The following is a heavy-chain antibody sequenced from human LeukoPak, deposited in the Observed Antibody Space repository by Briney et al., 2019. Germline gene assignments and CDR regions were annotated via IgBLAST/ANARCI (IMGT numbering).Heavy chain of an antibody. V-gene: IGHV3-11*05. Sequence: PGGSLRLSCAASGFTFSDCHMSWIRQAPGKGLEWVSYISSSSSYTDYADSVKGRFTISRDNAKNSLYLQMNSLRAEDTAVYYCARGIREIYYDSSGYYTSDRSDPWGQGTLVTVSS. CDR3: ARGIREIYYDSSGYYTSDRSDP. D-gene: IGHD3-22*01. J-gene: IGHJ5*02. CDR1: GFTFSDCH. CDR2: ISSSSSYT.